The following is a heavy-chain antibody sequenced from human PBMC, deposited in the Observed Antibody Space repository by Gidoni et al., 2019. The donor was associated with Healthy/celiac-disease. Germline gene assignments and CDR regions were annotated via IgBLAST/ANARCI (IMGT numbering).Heavy chain of an antibody. Sequence: QLQLQESGPGLVKPSETLSLTCTVSGGSISSSSYYWGWIRQPPGKGLELIGSIYYSGSTYYNPSLKSRVTISVDTSKNQFSLKLSSVTAADTAVYYCARGLGGGTLDYWGQGTLVTVSS. V-gene: IGHV4-39*01. CDR3: ARGLGGGTLDY. CDR2: IYYSGST. J-gene: IGHJ4*02. CDR1: GGSISSSSYY. D-gene: IGHD3-16*01.